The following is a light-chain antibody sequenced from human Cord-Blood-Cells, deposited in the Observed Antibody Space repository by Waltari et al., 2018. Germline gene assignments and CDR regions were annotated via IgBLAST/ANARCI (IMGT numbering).Light chain of an antibody. CDR3: CSYAGSSTFHVV. CDR2: EVS. Sequence: QSALTQPASVSGSPGQSITISCTGTSRDVGSYNLVSWSQQHPGKAPKLMIYEVSKRPSGVSNRFSGSKSGNTAPLTISGLQAEDEADYYCCSYAGSSTFHVVFGGGTKLTVL. CDR1: SRDVGSYNL. J-gene: IGLJ2*01. V-gene: IGLV2-23*02.